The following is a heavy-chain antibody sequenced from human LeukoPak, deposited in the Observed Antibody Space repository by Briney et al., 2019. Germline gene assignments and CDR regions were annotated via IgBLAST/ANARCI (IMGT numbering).Heavy chain of an antibody. CDR3: ARQPIAARPLGANWFDP. V-gene: IGHV1-69*05. J-gene: IGHJ5*02. CDR2: IIPIFGTA. D-gene: IGHD6-6*01. Sequence: SVKVSCKASGGTFSSYAISWVRQAPGQGLEWMGGIIPIFGTANYAQKFQGRVTITTDESTSTAYMELSSLRSEDTAVYYCARQPIAARPLGANWFDPWAREPWSPSPQ. CDR1: GGTFSSYA.